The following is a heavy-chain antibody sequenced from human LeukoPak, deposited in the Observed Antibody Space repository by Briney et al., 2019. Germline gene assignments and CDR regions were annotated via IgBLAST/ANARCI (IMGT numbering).Heavy chain of an antibody. CDR2: ISNDGSNK. J-gene: IGHJ6*03. CDR3: ARDRVVCSSTSCYRASYMDV. Sequence: GRSLRLSCAASGFTFSSYGMHWVRKAPGKGLEWVAVISNDGSNKYYAESVKGRFTISRDNSKNTLYLQMNSLRGEDSAVYYCARDRVVCSSTSCYRASYMDVWGKGTTVTVSS. CDR1: GFTFSSYG. D-gene: IGHD2-2*01. V-gene: IGHV3-30*03.